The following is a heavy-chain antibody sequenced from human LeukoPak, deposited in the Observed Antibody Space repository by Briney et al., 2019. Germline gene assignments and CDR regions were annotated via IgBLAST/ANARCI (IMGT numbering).Heavy chain of an antibody. CDR1: GYTFTGYY. V-gene: IGHV1-2*02. CDR2: INPNSGGT. Sequence: ASVKFSCKASGYTFTGYYMHWVRQAPGQGLEWWGWINPNSGGTNYAQKFQGRVTMTRDTSISTAYRELSRLRSDDTAVYYWARGYSSGWYIPWTVPYYGMDVWGQGTTVTVSS. D-gene: IGHD6-19*01. J-gene: IGHJ6*02. CDR3: ARGYSSGWYIPWTVPYYGMDV.